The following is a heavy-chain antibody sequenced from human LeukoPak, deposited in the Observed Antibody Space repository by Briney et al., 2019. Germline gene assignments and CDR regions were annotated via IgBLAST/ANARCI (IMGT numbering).Heavy chain of an antibody. V-gene: IGHV4-59*01. CDR3: ARGRLVLNYFDY. CDR1: GGSISSYY. D-gene: IGHD6-19*01. CDR2: IYYSGST. J-gene: IGHJ4*02. Sequence: SETLSLTCTVSGGSISSYYWSWIRQPPGKGLEWIGYIYYSGSTNYNPSLKSRVTISVDTSKGQFSLKLSSVTAADTAVYYCARGRLVLNYFDYWGQGTLVTVSS.